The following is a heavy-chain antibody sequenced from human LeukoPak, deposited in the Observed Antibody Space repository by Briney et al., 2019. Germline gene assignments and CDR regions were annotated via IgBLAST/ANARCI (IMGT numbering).Heavy chain of an antibody. D-gene: IGHD4-17*01. CDR3: GRTTVTFQFDH. CDR2: ISGNGGST. V-gene: IGHV3-64D*06. CDR1: GFTFSSYA. Sequence: GGPLRLSCSASGFTFSSYAMHWVRQAPGKGLEYVSGISGNGGSTYYADSVRGRFTISRDNSKNTLYLQMSSLRAEDTAVYFCGRTTVTFQFDHWGQGTLVTVSS. J-gene: IGHJ4*02.